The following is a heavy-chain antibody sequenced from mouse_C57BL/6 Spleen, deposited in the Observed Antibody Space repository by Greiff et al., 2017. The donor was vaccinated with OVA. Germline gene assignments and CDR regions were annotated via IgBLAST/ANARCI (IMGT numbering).Heavy chain of an antibody. CDR2: IRLKSDNYAT. CDR3: TGRIAVVRGFDY. CDR1: GFTFSNYW. D-gene: IGHD1-1*01. J-gene: IGHJ2*01. Sequence: EVQLQESGGGLVQPGGSMKLSCVASGFTFSNYWMNWVRQSPEKGLEWVAQIRLKSDNYATHYAESVKGRFTISRDDSKSSVYQQMNNRRAEDAGIYYCTGRIAVVRGFDYWGQGTTLTVSS. V-gene: IGHV6-3*01.